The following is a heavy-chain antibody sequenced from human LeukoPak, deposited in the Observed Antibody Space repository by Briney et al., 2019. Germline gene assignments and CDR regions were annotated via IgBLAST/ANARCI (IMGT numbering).Heavy chain of an antibody. J-gene: IGHJ4*02. CDR1: GGSVSTGSYY. Sequence: PSETLSLTCTVSGGSVSTGSYYWSWIRQPAGRGLEWIGHIHTCGTMNYNASLKSRVRISVETSKNQFSLRLSSVTAADTAVYFCARGILRDYYDSSGFYHRGGVGYWGQGTLVTVSS. CDR2: IHTCGTM. CDR3: ARGILRDYYDSSGFYHRGGVGY. V-gene: IGHV4-61*09. D-gene: IGHD3-22*01.